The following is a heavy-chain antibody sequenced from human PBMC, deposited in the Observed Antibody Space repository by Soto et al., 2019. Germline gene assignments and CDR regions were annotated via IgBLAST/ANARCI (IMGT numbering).Heavy chain of an antibody. D-gene: IGHD3-3*01. CDR2: INPSGGST. J-gene: IGHJ6*02. CDR1: GYTFTSYY. CDR3: ARKAPLDLGGMDV. V-gene: IGHV1-46*01. Sequence: QVQLVQSGAEVKKPGASVKVSCKASGYTFTSYYMHWVRQAPGQGLEWMGIINPSGGSTSYAQKFQGRVTMTRDTSTSTVYMELRSLRSEDTAVYYCARKAPLDLGGMDVWGQGTTVTVSS.